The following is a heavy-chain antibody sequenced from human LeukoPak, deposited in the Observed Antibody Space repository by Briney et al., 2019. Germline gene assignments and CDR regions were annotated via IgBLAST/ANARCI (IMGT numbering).Heavy chain of an antibody. CDR1: GITFSNYG. Sequence: GGSLRLSCGASGITFSNYGMHWVRQAPGKGLEWVAFIRYNGNNKHYADSVKGRFTISRDNSKSTLYLQMNSLRPEDTAVYYCANGPHYNILTGYYKVRSHLDYWGQGTLVTVSS. CDR3: ANGPHYNILTGYYKVRSHLDY. CDR2: IRYNGNNK. V-gene: IGHV3-30*02. D-gene: IGHD3-9*01. J-gene: IGHJ4*02.